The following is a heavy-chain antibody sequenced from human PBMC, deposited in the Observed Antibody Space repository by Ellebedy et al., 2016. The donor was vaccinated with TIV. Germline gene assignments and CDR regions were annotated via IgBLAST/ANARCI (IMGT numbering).Heavy chain of an antibody. D-gene: IGHD4-11*01. CDR1: GYTFTSYG. CDR2: ISAYNGNT. V-gene: IGHV1-18*01. Sequence: ASVKVSXXASGYTFTSYGISWVRQAPGQGLEWMGWISAYNGNTNYAQKLQGRVTMTTDTSTSTAYMELRSLRSDDTAVYYCARDLQYRSNWFDPWGQGTLVTVSS. J-gene: IGHJ5*02. CDR3: ARDLQYRSNWFDP.